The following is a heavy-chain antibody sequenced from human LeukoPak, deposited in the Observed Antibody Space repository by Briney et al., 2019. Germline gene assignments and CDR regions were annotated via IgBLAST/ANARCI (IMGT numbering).Heavy chain of an antibody. J-gene: IGHJ4*02. D-gene: IGHD1-26*01. V-gene: IGHV1-2*02. Sequence: GASVKVSCKASGYTFTGYYMHWVRQAPGQGLEWMGWINPNSGGTNYAQKFQGRVTMTRDTSISTAYMELRSLRSDDTAVYYCARAFSGSYFSDYWGQGTLVTVSS. CDR1: GYTFTGYY. CDR3: ARAFSGSYFSDY. CDR2: INPNSGGT.